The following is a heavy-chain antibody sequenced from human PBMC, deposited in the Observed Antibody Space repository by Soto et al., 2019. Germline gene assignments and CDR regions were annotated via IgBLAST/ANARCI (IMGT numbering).Heavy chain of an antibody. Sequence: EMQLLESGGGLVQAGGSLRLSCAASGFTVSSYALNWVRQAPGKGLEWVSGISASTYYADSVKGRFTISSDTSNNTLYLQMNSLRAEDTAIYFCAIRMYSTRWYYLDYWGQGTLVTVSS. CDR3: AIRMYSTRWYYLDY. CDR1: GFTVSSYA. D-gene: IGHD6-13*01. V-gene: IGHV3-23*01. CDR2: ISAST. J-gene: IGHJ4*02.